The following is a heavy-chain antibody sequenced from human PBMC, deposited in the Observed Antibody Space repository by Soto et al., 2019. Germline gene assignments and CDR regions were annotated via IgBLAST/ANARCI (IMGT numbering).Heavy chain of an antibody. Sequence: EVQLLESGGSLAQPGGSLRLSCAASGFIFRTNAMNWVRQAPGKGLEWVSVMVGDGSSSDYADSVRGRFTISRDNSKNTLYLQMNNLRAEDTALYYCAKDLRPDGRYDLDYWGQGTLVTVSS. CDR1: GFIFRTNA. CDR3: AKDLRPDGRYDLDY. V-gene: IGHV3-23*01. J-gene: IGHJ4*02. CDR2: MVGDGSSS. D-gene: IGHD1-26*01.